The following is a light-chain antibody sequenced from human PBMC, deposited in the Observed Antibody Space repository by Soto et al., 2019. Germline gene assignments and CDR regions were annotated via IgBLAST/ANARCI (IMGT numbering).Light chain of an antibody. Sequence: DIQMTQSPSSLSASVGDRVTITCRASQGISNYLTWYQQKPGKVPKLLIYAASTLQTEVPSRFSGSGSGTDFTITISSLQPEDGATYYCQKYNSSPYTFGPRTKVDIK. CDR2: AAS. V-gene: IGKV1-27*01. CDR1: QGISNY. CDR3: QKYNSSPYT. J-gene: IGKJ3*01.